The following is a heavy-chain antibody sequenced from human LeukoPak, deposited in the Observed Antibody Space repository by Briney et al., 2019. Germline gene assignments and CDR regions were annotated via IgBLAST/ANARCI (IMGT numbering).Heavy chain of an antibody. D-gene: IGHD4-11*01. CDR1: GYTFSSHY. Sequence: ASVKVSCKASGYTFSSHYWHWVRQAPGQGLEWMGIINPSGGTTDYTQTFQGRVTMTTDTSTTTAYMELSSLRSEDTAVYYCARDLDMTTVTYDFDYWGQGTLVTVSS. V-gene: IGHV1-46*01. CDR3: ARDLDMTTVTYDFDY. J-gene: IGHJ4*02. CDR2: INPSGGTT.